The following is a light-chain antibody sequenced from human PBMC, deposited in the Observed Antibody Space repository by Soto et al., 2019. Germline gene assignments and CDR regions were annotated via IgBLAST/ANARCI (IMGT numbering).Light chain of an antibody. CDR3: QQYNSYWT. J-gene: IGKJ1*01. V-gene: IGKV1-5*01. CDR1: QSVSSW. Sequence: DIQMTQSPSTLSASVGDRVTITCRASQSVSSWLAWYQQKPGKAPKLLIYDASNLASGVPSRFSGSGSGPDFTLTISSLQADDFATYYCQQYNSYWTFGQGTKVEI. CDR2: DAS.